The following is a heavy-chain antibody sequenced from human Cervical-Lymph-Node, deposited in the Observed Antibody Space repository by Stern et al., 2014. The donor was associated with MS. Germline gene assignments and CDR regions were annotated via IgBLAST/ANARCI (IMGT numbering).Heavy chain of an antibody. CDR3: AREGYSSSYDAFDI. D-gene: IGHD6-6*01. J-gene: IGHJ3*02. CDR1: GGSISSSNW. Sequence: QLQLQESGPGLVKPSGTLSLTCAVSGGSISSSNWWSWVRQPPGKGLEWVGEIYHSGSTNYNPSLKSRVTISVDQSQNQFSLKPSSVTAADTAVYYCAREGYSSSYDAFDIWGQGTMVTVSS. CDR2: IYHSGST. V-gene: IGHV4-4*02.